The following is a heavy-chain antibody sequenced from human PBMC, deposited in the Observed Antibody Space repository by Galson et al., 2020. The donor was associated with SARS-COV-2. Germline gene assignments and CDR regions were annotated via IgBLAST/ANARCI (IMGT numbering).Heavy chain of an antibody. V-gene: IGHV4-30-4*07. J-gene: IGHJ4*02. CDR1: GGSISSGGYS. CDR3: ARAMAGDLPDEGSYGDYVGFDY. Sequence: SETLSLTCAVSGGSISSGGYSWSWIRQPPGKGLEWIGYIYYSGSTYYNPSLKSRVTISVDTSKNQFSLKLSSVTAADTAVYYCARAMAGDLPDEGSYGDYVGFDYWGQGTLVTVSS. D-gene: IGHD4-17*01. CDR2: IYYSGST.